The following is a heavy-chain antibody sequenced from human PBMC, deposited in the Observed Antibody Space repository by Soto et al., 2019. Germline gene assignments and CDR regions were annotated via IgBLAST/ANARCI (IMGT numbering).Heavy chain of an antibody. Sequence: PGGSLRLSCAASGFTFSSYSMNWVRQAPGKGLEWVSSITSSGSYIYYADSLKGRFTVSRDNAQNSLYLQMSSLRAEDTAVYYCARAGDYYDSTVYFRYWGQGTLVTVSS. J-gene: IGHJ4*02. V-gene: IGHV3-21*01. CDR1: GFTFSSYS. D-gene: IGHD3-22*01. CDR2: ITSSGSYI. CDR3: ARAGDYYDSTVYFRY.